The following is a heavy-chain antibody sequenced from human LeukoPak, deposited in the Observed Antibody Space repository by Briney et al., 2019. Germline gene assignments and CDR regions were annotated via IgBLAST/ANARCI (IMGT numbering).Heavy chain of an antibody. CDR2: ISYDGSNK. D-gene: IGHD4-17*01. CDR1: GFTFSSYG. J-gene: IGHJ3*02. V-gene: IGHV3-30*18. CDR3: AKEGRDYGDAFDI. Sequence: PGGSLRLSCAASGFTFSSYGTHWVRQAPGKGLEWVAVISYDGSNKYYADSVKGRFTISRDNSKNTLYLQMNSLRAEDTAVYYCAKEGRDYGDAFDIWGQGTMVTVSS.